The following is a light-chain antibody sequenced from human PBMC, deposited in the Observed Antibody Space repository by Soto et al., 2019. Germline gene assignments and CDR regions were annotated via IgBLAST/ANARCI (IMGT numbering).Light chain of an antibody. V-gene: IGKV3-11*01. CDR1: QSVSSY. Sequence: EIVLTQSPATLSLSPGERATLSCRASQSVSSYLAWYQQKPGQAPRLLIYDSSNRATGIPARFSGSGSGTDSIPAISSPEPEESAVYYCQPRSHWRPPFGQGPKVEIK. CDR2: DSS. CDR3: QPRSHWRPP. J-gene: IGKJ1*01.